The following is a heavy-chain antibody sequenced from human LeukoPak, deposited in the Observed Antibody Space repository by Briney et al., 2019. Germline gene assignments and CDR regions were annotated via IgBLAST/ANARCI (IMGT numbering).Heavy chain of an antibody. CDR1: GFAFSSYA. CDR2: ISYDGSNK. D-gene: IGHD3-10*01. V-gene: IGHV3-30-3*01. CDR3: AREGSGSPLDAFDI. Sequence: QSGGSLRLSCAASGFAFSSYAMHWVRQAPGKGLEWVAVISYDGSNKYYADSVKGRFTISRDNSKNTLYLQMNSLRAEDTAVYYCAREGSGSPLDAFDIWGQGTMVTVSS. J-gene: IGHJ3*02.